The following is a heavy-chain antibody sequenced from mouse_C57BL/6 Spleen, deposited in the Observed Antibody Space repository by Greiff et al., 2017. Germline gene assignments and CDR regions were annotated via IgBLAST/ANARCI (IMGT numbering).Heavy chain of an antibody. CDR2: ISNLAYSI. Sequence: DVHLVESGGGLVQPGGSLKLSCAASGFTFSDYGMAWVRQAPRKGPEWVAFISNLAYSIYYAGTVTGRFTISRENAKNPLYLEMSSLRSEDTAMYYCARHGNQYYFAYWGQGTTLTVSS. D-gene: IGHD2-1*01. J-gene: IGHJ2*01. CDR3: ARHGNQYYFAY. V-gene: IGHV5-15*01. CDR1: GFTFSDYG.